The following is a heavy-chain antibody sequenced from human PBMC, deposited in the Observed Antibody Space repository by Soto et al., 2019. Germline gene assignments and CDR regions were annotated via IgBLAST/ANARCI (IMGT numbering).Heavy chain of an antibody. J-gene: IGHJ6*02. CDR1: GDSVSSNSAA. Sequence: SQTLSLTCAISGDSVSSNSAAWNWIRQSPSRGLEWLGRTYYRSKWYNDYALSVESRITINPDTSKNQFSLQLNSVTPEDTAVCYCAKTRSYSTYDYGMDVWGQGTTVTVSS. V-gene: IGHV6-1*01. CDR3: AKTRSYSTYDYGMDV. D-gene: IGHD1-26*01. CDR2: TYYRSKWYN.